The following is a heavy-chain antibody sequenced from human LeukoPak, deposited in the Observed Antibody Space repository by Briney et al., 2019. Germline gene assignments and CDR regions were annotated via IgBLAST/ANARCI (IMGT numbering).Heavy chain of an antibody. CDR1: GFTFSTYW. D-gene: IGHD4-11*01. CDR2: ITADGRIT. Sequence: PGGSLRLSCAASGFTFSTYWMHWVRQAPGKGLVWVLRITADGRITSYADSVRGRFTMSRDNAKNTLYLQMNSLRVEDTAVYYCTSGAPTVSSYWGQGTLVAVSS. CDR3: TSGAPTVSSY. V-gene: IGHV3-74*01. J-gene: IGHJ4*02.